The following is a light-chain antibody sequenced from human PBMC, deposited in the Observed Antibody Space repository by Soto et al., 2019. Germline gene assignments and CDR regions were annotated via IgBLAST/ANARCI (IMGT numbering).Light chain of an antibody. Sequence: VVTQSPVALSVSPGESATLSCRASQGVRNNLAWYQHRPGQAPRLLIYGASTRAAGIPARFSGSGSETEFTLTIRSLQSEDFAVYYCHQYTQWPRWTFSQRTK. CDR1: QGVRNN. CDR2: GAS. V-gene: IGKV3-15*01. J-gene: IGKJ1*01. CDR3: HQYTQWPRWT.